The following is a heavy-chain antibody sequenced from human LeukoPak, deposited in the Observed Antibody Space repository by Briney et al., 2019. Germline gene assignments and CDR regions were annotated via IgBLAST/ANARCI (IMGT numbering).Heavy chain of an antibody. Sequence: PGGSLRLSCAASGFTFSSYAMHWVRQAPGKGLEWVAVISYDGSNKYYADSVKGRFTISRDNYKNTLYLQMNSLRAEDTAVYYCARDSVDAYDSSGSIDYWGQGTLVTVSS. J-gene: IGHJ4*02. V-gene: IGHV3-30*04. CDR1: GFTFSSYA. CDR3: ARDSVDAYDSSGSIDY. D-gene: IGHD3-22*01. CDR2: ISYDGSNK.